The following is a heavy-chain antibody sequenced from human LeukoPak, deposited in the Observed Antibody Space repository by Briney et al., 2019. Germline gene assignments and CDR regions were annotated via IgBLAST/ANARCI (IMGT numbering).Heavy chain of an antibody. CDR3: ASNPSY. Sequence: SETLSLTCTVSGYSISSGYYWGWIRQPPGKGLEWIGSIYHSGSTYYNPSLKSRVTISVDTSKNQFSLKLSSVTAADTAVYYCASNPSYWGQGTLVTVSS. V-gene: IGHV4-38-2*02. CDR1: GYSISSGYY. J-gene: IGHJ4*02. CDR2: IYHSGST.